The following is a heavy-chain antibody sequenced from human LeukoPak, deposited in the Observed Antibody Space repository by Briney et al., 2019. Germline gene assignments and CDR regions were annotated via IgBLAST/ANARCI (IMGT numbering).Heavy chain of an antibody. CDR2: INPSGGST. CDR3: ARDLGDYYDSSGPDY. Sequence: ASVKVSCKASGYTFTSYYMHWVRQAPGQGLEWMGIINPSGGSTRYAQKFQGRVTMTRDTSTSTVYMELSSLRSEDTAVYYCARDLGDYYDSSGPDYWGQGTLVTVSS. D-gene: IGHD3-22*01. CDR1: GYTFTSYY. J-gene: IGHJ4*02. V-gene: IGHV1-46*01.